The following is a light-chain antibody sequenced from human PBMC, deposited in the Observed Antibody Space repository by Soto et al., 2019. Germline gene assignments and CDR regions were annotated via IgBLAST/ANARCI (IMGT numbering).Light chain of an antibody. CDR2: GAS. J-gene: IGKJ2*01. V-gene: IGKV3-20*01. CDR1: QSVSSGY. CDR3: QQHGYLPYT. Sequence: EVLMPQSPATLSVSPGARAPLSGRASQSVSSGYLAWYQQKPGQAPRLLIYGASSRAAGIPDRFGGSGSGTDFTLTISRLAPEEFAVYYCQQHGYLPYTVAQGTKVDIK.